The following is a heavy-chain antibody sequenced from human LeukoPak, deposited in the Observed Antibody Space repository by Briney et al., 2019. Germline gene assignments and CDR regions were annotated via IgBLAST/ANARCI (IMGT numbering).Heavy chain of an antibody. CDR1: GFTFSSYA. CDR2: LPYSGST. D-gene: IGHD2-2*01. V-gene: IGHV4-59*01. J-gene: IGHJ4*02. Sequence: GSLRLSCAASGFTFSSYAMSWIRQPPGKGLEWIGYLPYSGSTNYNPSLKSRVSISVDTSKNQFSLKLSSVTAADTAVYYCARYPHCSSTDCYVTWGQGTLVIVPA. CDR3: ARYPHCSSTDCYVT.